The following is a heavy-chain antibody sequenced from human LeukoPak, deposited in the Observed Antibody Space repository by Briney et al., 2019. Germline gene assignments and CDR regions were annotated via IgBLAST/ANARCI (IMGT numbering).Heavy chain of an antibody. D-gene: IGHD6-19*01. CDR1: GGSISSYY. J-gene: IGHJ6*03. Sequence: SETLSLTCTVSGGSISSYYWSWIRQPAGKGLEWIGRIYTSGSTNYNPSLKSRVTMSVDTSKNQFSLKLSSVTAADTAVYYCARVPGYSSGWYEVINREPCYYYMDVWGKGTTVTVSS. V-gene: IGHV4-4*07. CDR3: ARVPGYSSGWYEVINREPCYYYMDV. CDR2: IYTSGST.